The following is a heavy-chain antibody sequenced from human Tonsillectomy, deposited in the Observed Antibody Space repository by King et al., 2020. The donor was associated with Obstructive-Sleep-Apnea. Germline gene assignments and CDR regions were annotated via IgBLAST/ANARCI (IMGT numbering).Heavy chain of an antibody. Sequence: VQLQESGPGLVKPSGTLSLTCAVSGGSISSTNWWSWVRQPPGKGLRWIGEIHHSGSSNYNPSLKSRVTISVDKSKNQFSLKLSSVTAADTAVYYCARVTWWPYYYGMDVWGQGTTVTVSS. D-gene: IGHD2-15*01. CDR1: GGSISSTNW. V-gene: IGHV4-4*02. CDR3: ARVTWWPYYYGMDV. J-gene: IGHJ6*02. CDR2: IHHSGSS.